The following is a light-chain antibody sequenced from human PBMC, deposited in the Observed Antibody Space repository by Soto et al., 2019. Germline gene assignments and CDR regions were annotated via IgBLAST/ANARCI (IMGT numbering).Light chain of an antibody. Sequence: QSALTQSASVSGSPGQSITISCNGTSSDVGGYNYVSWYQQHPGKAPKLIIYDVSNRPSGVSTRFSGSKSGNTASLTISGLQAEDEADYSCSSYTSTNSWVFGGGTKLTVL. V-gene: IGLV2-14*01. CDR2: DVS. J-gene: IGLJ3*02. CDR1: SSDVGGYNY. CDR3: SSYTSTNSWV.